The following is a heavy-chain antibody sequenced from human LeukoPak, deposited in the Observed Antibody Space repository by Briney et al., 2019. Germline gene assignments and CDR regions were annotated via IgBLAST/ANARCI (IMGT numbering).Heavy chain of an antibody. CDR3: ARSEVLMVYAISYEYYYGMDV. CDR1: GFTFSSYA. J-gene: IGHJ6*02. D-gene: IGHD2-8*01. Sequence: GGSLRLSCAASGFTFSSYAMHWVRQAPGKGLEWVAVISYDGSNKYYADSVKGRFTISRDNSKNTLYLQMNSLRAEDTAVYYCARSEVLMVYAISYEYYYGMDVWGQGTTVTVSS. V-gene: IGHV3-30-3*01. CDR2: ISYDGSNK.